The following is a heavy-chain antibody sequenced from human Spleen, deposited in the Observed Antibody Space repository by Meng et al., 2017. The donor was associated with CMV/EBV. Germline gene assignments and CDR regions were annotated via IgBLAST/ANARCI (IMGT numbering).Heavy chain of an antibody. CDR1: ASTFTGYY. CDR3: ARGGVIPHTPDWFDP. Sequence: SASTFTGYYIPSVRQAPGQGLEWMGWLNPNRGSTNYAQTFQGRVTMTRDTSITTGYIELRRLKADDTAVYYCARGGVIPHTPDWFDPWGQGTLVTVSS. CDR2: LNPNRGST. D-gene: IGHD2-15*01. V-gene: IGHV1-2*02. J-gene: IGHJ5*02.